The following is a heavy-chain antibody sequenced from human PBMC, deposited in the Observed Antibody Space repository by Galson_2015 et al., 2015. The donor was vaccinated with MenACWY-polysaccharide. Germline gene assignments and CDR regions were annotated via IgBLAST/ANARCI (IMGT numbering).Heavy chain of an antibody. D-gene: IGHD2-8*01. Sequence: SVKVSCKASGYTFTNYYIHWVRRAPGLGLEWMGVVKPSGGHPIQEQKFQGRVTMTSDTSTSTVYMEVRSLGSDDTAIYYCARAAYCTHYCYYYYYMDVWGKGTTVTVSS. CDR2: VKPSGGHP. CDR3: ARAAYCTHYCYYYYYMDV. J-gene: IGHJ6*03. CDR1: GYTFTNYY. V-gene: IGHV1-46*01.